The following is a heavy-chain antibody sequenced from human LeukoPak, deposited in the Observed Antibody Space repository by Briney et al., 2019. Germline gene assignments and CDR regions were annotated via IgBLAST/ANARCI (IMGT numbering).Heavy chain of an antibody. CDR1: GGSISSGGYY. V-gene: IGHV4-31*03. CDR2: IYYSGST. D-gene: IGHD3-10*01. CDR3: ASTQLGSGPYGNNWFDP. Sequence: SETLSLTCTVSGGSISSGGYYWSWIRQHPGKGLEWIGYIYYSGSTYYNPSLKSRVTISVDTSKNQFSLKLSSVTAADTAVYYCASTQLGSGPYGNNWFDPWGQGTLVTVSS. J-gene: IGHJ5*02.